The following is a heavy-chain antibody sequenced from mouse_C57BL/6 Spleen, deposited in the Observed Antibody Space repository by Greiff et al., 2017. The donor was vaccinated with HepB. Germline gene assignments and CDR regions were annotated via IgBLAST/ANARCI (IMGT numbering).Heavy chain of an antibody. CDR2: ISSGSSTI. D-gene: IGHD2-4*01. CDR3: ARGDYDYEDYAMDY. CDR1: GFTFSDYG. V-gene: IGHV5-17*01. J-gene: IGHJ4*01. Sequence: DVMLVESGGGLVKPGGSLKLSCAASGFTFSDYGMHWVRQAPEKGLEWVAYISSGSSTIYYADTVKGRFTISRDNAKNTLFLQMTSLRSEDTAMYYCARGDYDYEDYAMDYWGQGTSVTVSS.